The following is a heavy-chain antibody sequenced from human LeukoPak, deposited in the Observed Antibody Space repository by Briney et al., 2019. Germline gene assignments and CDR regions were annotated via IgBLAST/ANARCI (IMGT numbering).Heavy chain of an antibody. J-gene: IGHJ4*02. CDR2: IYYSGST. D-gene: IGHD2-2*01. V-gene: IGHV4-61*10. CDR3: ARYDCSSTSCSGGLDY. Sequence: SQTLSLTCTVSGGSISSGSYYWSWIRQPAGKGLEWIGYIYYSGSTNYNPSLKSRVTISVDTSKNQFSLKLSSVTAADTAVYYCARYDCSSTSCSGGLDYWGQGTLVTVSS. CDR1: GGSISSGSYY.